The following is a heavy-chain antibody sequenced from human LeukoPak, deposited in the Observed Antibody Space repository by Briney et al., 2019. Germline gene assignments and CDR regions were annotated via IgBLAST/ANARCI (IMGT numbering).Heavy chain of an antibody. D-gene: IGHD6-13*01. CDR1: GGSISSGGYY. CDR2: IYYSGST. J-gene: IGHJ5*02. V-gene: IGHV4-31*03. Sequence: PSETLSLTCTVSGGSISSGGYYWSWIRRHPGRGLEWIGYIYYSGSTSYDPSLQSRLTIPVDTSKNQFSLKLSSVTAADTAVYYCARVSYSRSCYWLDPWGQGTLVSVST. CDR3: ARVSYSRSCYWLDP.